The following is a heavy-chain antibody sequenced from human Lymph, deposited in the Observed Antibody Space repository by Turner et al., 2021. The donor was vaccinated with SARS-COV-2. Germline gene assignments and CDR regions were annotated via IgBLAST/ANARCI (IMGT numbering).Heavy chain of an antibody. V-gene: IGHV1-3*01. CDR1: GHTFTSYA. CDR2: INAGNGNT. Sequence: QVQLVQSGAEVKKPGASVKVSCKASGHTFTSYAIHWVRKAPGQRLEWKGWINAGNGNTKYSQKFQGRVTITSDTSASTAYMELSSLRSEDTAVYYCAGGGYCSSTSCYRFYGMDVWGQGTTVTVSS. CDR3: AGGGYCSSTSCYRFYGMDV. J-gene: IGHJ6*02. D-gene: IGHD2-2*02.